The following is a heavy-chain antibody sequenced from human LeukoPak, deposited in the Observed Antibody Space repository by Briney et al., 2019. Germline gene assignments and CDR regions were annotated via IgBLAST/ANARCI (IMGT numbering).Heavy chain of an antibody. CDR1: GCTFTSYD. CDR2: MNPNSGNT. CDR3: ARESGFYASGSRY. J-gene: IGHJ4*02. D-gene: IGHD3-10*01. V-gene: IGHV1-8*01. Sequence: ASVKVSCKASGCTFTSYDITWVRQATGQGLEWMGWMNPNSGNTGYAQRFQGRVTMTRNTSINTAYMELSSLRSEDTALYYCARESGFYASGSRYWGQGTLVTVSS.